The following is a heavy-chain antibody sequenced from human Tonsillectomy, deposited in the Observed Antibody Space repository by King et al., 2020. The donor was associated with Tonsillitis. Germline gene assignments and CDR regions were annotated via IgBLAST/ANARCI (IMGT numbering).Heavy chain of an antibody. CDR2: ISYDGSDK. CDR1: GFTFSSYG. Sequence: VQLVESGGGVVQPGRSLRLSCAASGFTFSSYGIHWVRQAPGKGLEWVAVISYDGSDKYYADSVKGRFTISRDNSKNTLYLQMNSLRAEDTAVYYCATPTRGDPSYYGMDVWGQGTTVTVSS. J-gene: IGHJ6*02. CDR3: ATPTRGDPSYYGMDV. V-gene: IGHV3-30*03. D-gene: IGHD4-17*01.